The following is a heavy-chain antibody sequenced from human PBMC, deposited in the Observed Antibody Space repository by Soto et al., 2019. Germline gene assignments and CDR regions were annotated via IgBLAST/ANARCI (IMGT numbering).Heavy chain of an antibody. CDR3: AKDVLRFLEWLAFYGMAV. D-gene: IGHD3-3*01. CDR2: ISYDGSNK. V-gene: IGHV3-30*18. J-gene: IGHJ6*01. CDR1: GFTFSSYG. Sequence: QVQLVESGGGVVQPGRSLRLSCAASGFTFSSYGMHWVRQAPGKGLEWVAVISYDGSNKYYADSVKGRFTISRDNSKNTLYLQMNILIAEDTAVYYCAKDVLRFLEWLAFYGMAVWGQGTTVTVSS.